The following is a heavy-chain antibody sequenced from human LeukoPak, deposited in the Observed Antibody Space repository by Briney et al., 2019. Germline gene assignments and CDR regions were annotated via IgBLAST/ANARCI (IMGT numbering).Heavy chain of an antibody. CDR2: ISPDSNYK. V-gene: IGHV3-21*01. Sequence: GGSLRLSCAASGFTFSTYSMNWLRLAPGKGLEWVSSISPDSNYKYYVDSVKGRFTISRDNAKSSLYLQMSSLRAEDTAMYYCARGKAFDIWGRGTMVTVSS. J-gene: IGHJ3*02. CDR3: ARGKAFDI. CDR1: GFTFSTYS.